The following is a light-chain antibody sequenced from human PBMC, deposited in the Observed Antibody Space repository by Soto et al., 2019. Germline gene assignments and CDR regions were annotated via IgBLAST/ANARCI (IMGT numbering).Light chain of an antibody. V-gene: IGKV1-39*01. J-gene: IGKJ1*01. CDR2: EAS. CDR1: QSIDTH. CDR3: HQTYSPPDT. Sequence: DIRMTQSPSSLSASVGDRVTITCRASQSIDTHLNWYQQHPGKAPNALIYEASNLQSGVPSRFSGSGSGTDFTLTISGLQPDDSETYYCHQTYSPPDTFGQGTKVDIK.